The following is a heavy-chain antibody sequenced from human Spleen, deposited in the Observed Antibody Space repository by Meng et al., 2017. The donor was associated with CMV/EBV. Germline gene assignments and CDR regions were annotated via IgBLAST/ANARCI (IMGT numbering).Heavy chain of an antibody. D-gene: IGHD6-19*01. CDR2: IYFSGGT. J-gene: IGHJ4*02. CDR1: GDSISSGGHY. CDR3: ARDRGSRGWFDF. V-gene: IGHV4-31*03. Sequence: CTVSGDSISSGGHYWSWIRQHPGKGLEWIGNIYFSGGTDYNPSLKSRVTISVDTSMNQFSLKVSSVTVADTAVYYCARDRGSRGWFDFWGQGTLVTVSS.